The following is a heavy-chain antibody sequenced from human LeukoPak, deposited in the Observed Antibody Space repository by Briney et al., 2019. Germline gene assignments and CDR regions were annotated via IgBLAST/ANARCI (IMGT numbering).Heavy chain of an antibody. CDR1: GFTFSSYA. CDR3: ARSPYYDILAGFYYYFDY. Sequence: PGGSLRLSCAASGFTFSSYAMSWVRQAPGKGLEWVADISYNGSNKYYADSVKGRLTISRDNSKSTLYLQMNSLRAEDTATYYCARSPYYDILAGFYYYFDYWGQGTLVTVSS. J-gene: IGHJ4*02. CDR2: ISYNGSNK. V-gene: IGHV3-30-3*01. D-gene: IGHD3-9*01.